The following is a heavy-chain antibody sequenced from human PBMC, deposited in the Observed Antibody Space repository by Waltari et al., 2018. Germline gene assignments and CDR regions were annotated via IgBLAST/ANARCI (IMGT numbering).Heavy chain of an antibody. CDR1: GGSISSESYY. CDR2: ISYSGST. D-gene: IGHD3-9*01. V-gene: IGHV4-39*01. Sequence: QLQLQESGPGLVKPSETLSLTCTVSGGSISSESYYWGWIRQPPGKGMEWIGIISYSGSTYYNPSVKSRVTISVDTSKNQFSLKLSSVTAADTAVYYCARLSYHIVTGYGWFDPWGLGTLVTVSS. J-gene: IGHJ5*02. CDR3: ARLSYHIVTGYGWFDP.